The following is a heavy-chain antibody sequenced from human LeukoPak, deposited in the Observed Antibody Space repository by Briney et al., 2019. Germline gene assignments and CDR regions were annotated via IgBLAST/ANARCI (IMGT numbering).Heavy chain of an antibody. Sequence: GGSLRLSCAASGFTFSNAWMNWVRQAPGKGLEWVSSISSSSSYIYYADSVKGRFTISRDNAKNSLYLQMNSLRAEDTAVYYCARDGTYYDFWSGYFAFDIWGQGTMVTVSS. V-gene: IGHV3-21*01. CDR2: ISSSSSYI. CDR1: GFTFSNAW. CDR3: ARDGTYYDFWSGYFAFDI. D-gene: IGHD3-3*01. J-gene: IGHJ3*02.